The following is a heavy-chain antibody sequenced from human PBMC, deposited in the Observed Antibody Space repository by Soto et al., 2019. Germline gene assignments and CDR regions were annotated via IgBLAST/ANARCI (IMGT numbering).Heavy chain of an antibody. CDR3: ARGYEQWLSKGGFAY. CDR2: IKQDGSEK. V-gene: IGHV3-7*01. Sequence: EVQLVESGGGLVQPGGSLRLSCAASGFTFSSYWMSWVRQAPGKGLEWVANIKQDGSEKYYVDSVKGRFTISRDNAKNSLYLQMNSLRAEDTAVYYCARGYEQWLSKGGFAYWGQGTLVTVSS. J-gene: IGHJ4*02. CDR1: GFTFSSYW. D-gene: IGHD6-19*01.